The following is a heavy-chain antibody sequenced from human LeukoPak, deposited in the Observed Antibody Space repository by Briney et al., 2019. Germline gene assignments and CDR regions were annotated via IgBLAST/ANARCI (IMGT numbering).Heavy chain of an antibody. Sequence: KPSETLSLTCTVSGGSISSYYWSWIRQPPGKGLEWIGYIYYSGSTNYNPSLKSRVTISVDTSKNQFSLKLSSVTAADTAAYYCARVQPGYGDYVRGAFDIWGQGTMVTVSS. J-gene: IGHJ3*02. V-gene: IGHV4-59*01. CDR1: GGSISSYY. CDR3: ARVQPGYGDYVRGAFDI. D-gene: IGHD4-17*01. CDR2: IYYSGST.